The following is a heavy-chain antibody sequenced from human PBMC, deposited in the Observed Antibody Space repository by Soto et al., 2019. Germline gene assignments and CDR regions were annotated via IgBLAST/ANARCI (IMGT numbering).Heavy chain of an antibody. J-gene: IGHJ6*02. D-gene: IGHD6-6*01. CDR2: IYHSGST. CDR1: GGSISSGGYS. Sequence: SETLSLTCAVSGGSISSGGYSWSWIRQPPGKGLEWIGYIYHSGSTYYNPSLKSRVTISVDRSKNQSSLKLSSVTAADTAVYYCARGGGSSSLYYYYGMDVWGQGTTVTVSS. V-gene: IGHV4-30-2*01. CDR3: ARGGGSSSLYYYYGMDV.